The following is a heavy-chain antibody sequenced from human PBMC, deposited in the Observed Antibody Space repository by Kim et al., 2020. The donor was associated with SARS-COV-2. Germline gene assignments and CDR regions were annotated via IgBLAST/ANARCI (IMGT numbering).Heavy chain of an antibody. Sequence: SETLSLTCTVSGGSISSYYWSWIRQPPGKGLEWIGYIYYSGSTNYNPSLKSRVTISVDTSKNQFSLKLSSVTAADTAVYYYASMGGNYYYYYGMDVWGQGTTVTVSS. V-gene: IGHV4-59*08. CDR3: ASMGGNYYYYYGMDV. J-gene: IGHJ6*02. CDR2: IYYSGST. CDR1: GGSISSYY. D-gene: IGHD3-16*01.